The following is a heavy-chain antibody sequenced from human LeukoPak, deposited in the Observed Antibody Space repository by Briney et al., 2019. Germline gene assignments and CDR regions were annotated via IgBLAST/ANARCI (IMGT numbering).Heavy chain of an antibody. J-gene: IGHJ4*02. V-gene: IGHV1-69*13. D-gene: IGHD3-10*01. CDR3: ARDSEVRGLNLLWY. CDR2: ITRIFGTA. Sequence: GASVKVSCKASGGTFSSYAISWVRQAPGQGLEWMGGITRIFGTANYAQKFQGRVTITADESTSTAYMELSSLRSEDTAMYYCARDSEVRGLNLLWYWGQGTLVTVSS. CDR1: GGTFSSYA.